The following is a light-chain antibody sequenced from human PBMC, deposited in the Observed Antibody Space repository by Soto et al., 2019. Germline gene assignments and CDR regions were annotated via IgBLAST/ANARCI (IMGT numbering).Light chain of an antibody. J-gene: IGKJ5*01. CDR3: QKSYSTPIT. V-gene: IGKV1-39*01. Sequence: DIQMTQSPSSLSASVGDRVTITCRASQSISSYLNWYQQKPGKAPKILIYAESSLQSGVPSRFSGSGSGTDFTLTISSLQPEDFATYYCQKSYSTPITFGQGTRLEIK. CDR1: QSISSY. CDR2: AES.